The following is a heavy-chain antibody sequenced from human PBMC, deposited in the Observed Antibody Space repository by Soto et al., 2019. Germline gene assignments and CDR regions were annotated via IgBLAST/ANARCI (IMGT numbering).Heavy chain of an antibody. Sequence: QVQLVQSGAEVKKPGASVKVSCKASGYTFTDYYMHWVRQAPGQRLERMGWINPNSGTTNYAQKCQGWVTMTRDTSITTVYMEVSRLRSDDTAVYYCARVPRGVYYGKDGWGQGTTVTVSS. J-gene: IGHJ6*02. CDR2: INPNSGTT. D-gene: IGHD3-10*01. CDR1: GYTFTDYY. V-gene: IGHV1-2*04. CDR3: ARVPRGVYYGKDG.